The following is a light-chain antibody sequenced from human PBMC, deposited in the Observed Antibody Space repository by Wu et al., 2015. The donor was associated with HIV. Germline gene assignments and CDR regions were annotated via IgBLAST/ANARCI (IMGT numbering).Light chain of an antibody. J-gene: IGKJ1*01. Sequence: QMSQSPSSVSASVGDRVTITCRASQGVSSWIAWYQQKPGKAPKLLIYAASVLRSGVPSRFSGSGSGTDFTLTITSLQPEDFATYYCQQAISFPRTFGQGPRWK. V-gene: IGKV1-12*01. CDR1: QGVSSW. CDR2: AAS. CDR3: QQAISFPRT.